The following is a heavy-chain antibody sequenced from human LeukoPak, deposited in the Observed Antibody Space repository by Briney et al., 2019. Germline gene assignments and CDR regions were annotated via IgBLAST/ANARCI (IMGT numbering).Heavy chain of an antibody. J-gene: IGHJ4*02. D-gene: IGHD1-26*01. CDR1: GASISGSGYY. V-gene: IGHV4-39*01. CDR2: IYYTGST. Sequence: SETLSLTCAVSGASISGSGYYSGWIRQPPGKGLEWIGNIYYTGSTYYNASLQSRVAISIYTPKNQFSLRLNSVTAADTAMYYCVKSGGYGLIDYWGQGTLVTVSS. CDR3: VKSGGYGLIDY.